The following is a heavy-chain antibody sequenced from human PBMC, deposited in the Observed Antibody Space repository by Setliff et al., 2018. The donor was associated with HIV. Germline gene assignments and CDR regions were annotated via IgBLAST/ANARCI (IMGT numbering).Heavy chain of an antibody. J-gene: IGHJ3*02. CDR2: IIPILGIK. Sequence: SVKVSCKASGGTFSSYAISWVRQAPGQGLEWMGGIIPILGIKKYAQKFQGRVTITADKSTSTAYMELSSLRSEDTAVYYCARGATSYYDSSGYYSLLADAFDIWGQGTMVTVSS. CDR3: ARGATSYYDSSGYYSLLADAFDI. D-gene: IGHD3-22*01. CDR1: GGTFSSYA. V-gene: IGHV1-69*10.